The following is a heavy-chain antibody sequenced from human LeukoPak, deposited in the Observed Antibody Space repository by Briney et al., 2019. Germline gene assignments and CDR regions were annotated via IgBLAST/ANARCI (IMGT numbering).Heavy chain of an antibody. V-gene: IGHV4-34*01. CDR1: VGSFSGYY. Sequence: SETLSLTCAVYVGSFSGYYWSWIRQPPGKGLEWIGEINHSGSTNYNPSLKSRVTISVDTSKNQFSLKLSSVTAADTAVYYCARVRYSSSWYVGAYYYYYMEVWGKGTTVTVSS. CDR2: INHSGST. J-gene: IGHJ6*03. D-gene: IGHD6-13*01. CDR3: ARVRYSSSWYVGAYYYYYMEV.